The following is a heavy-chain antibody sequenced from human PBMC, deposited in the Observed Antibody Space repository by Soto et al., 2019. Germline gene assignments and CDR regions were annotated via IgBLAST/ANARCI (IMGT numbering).Heavy chain of an antibody. CDR1: GVSISSGGYY. V-gene: IGHV4-31*03. Sequence: SETLSLTCTVSGVSISSGGYYWSWIRQHPGKGLEWIGNIYYSGRTYYNPSLKRRVILSVATSKNHFSLTLRSVTAAAADMYSCASVNGGDSEYYFDFWGQGALVTVSS. CDR2: IYYSGRT. CDR3: ASVNGGDSEYYFDF. D-gene: IGHD2-21*02. J-gene: IGHJ4*02.